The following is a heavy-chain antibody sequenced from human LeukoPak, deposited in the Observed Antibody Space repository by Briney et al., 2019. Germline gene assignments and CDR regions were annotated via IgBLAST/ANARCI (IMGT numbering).Heavy chain of an antibody. CDR2: IYHSGST. CDR1: GGSICSSNW. J-gene: IGHJ4*02. D-gene: IGHD1-26*01. V-gene: IGHV4-4*02. CDR3: ARDYSGSQSFDY. Sequence: SETLSLTCVVSGGSICSSNWWSWVRQPPGKGLEWIGEIYHSGSTNYNPSLKSRVTISVDKSKNQFSLKLSSVTAADTAVYYCARDYSGSQSFDYWGQGTLVAVSS.